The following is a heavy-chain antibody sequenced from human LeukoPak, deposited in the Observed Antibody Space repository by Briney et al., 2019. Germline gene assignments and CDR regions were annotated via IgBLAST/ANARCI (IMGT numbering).Heavy chain of an antibody. V-gene: IGHV4-38-2*01. D-gene: IGHD3-3*01. CDR1: GYSISSGYY. Sequence: KPSETLSLTCAVSGYSISSGYYWGWIRPPPGKGLDWIGSIYHSGSTYYNPALETRVTIPVDTSKTQFSLQLSSVTAADTAVYYCARHILRPRYYDFWSGYSNWFDPWGQGTLVTVSS. CDR3: ARHILRPRYYDFWSGYSNWFDP. CDR2: IYHSGST. J-gene: IGHJ5*02.